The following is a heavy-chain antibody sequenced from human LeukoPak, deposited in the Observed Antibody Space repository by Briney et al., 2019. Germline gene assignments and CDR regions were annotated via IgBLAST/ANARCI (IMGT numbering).Heavy chain of an antibody. D-gene: IGHD1-26*01. J-gene: IGHJ4*02. CDR2: ISGSGYST. CDR3: AKGSGTYRFDY. Sequence: PGGSLRLSCAASGFTFTNSPMSWVRQAPGKGLEWVSAISGSGYSTYYADSVQGRFTISRDNSKNTLYLQMNSLRAEDTAVYYCAKGSGTYRFDYWGQGTLVIVS. CDR1: GFTFTNSP. V-gene: IGHV3-23*01.